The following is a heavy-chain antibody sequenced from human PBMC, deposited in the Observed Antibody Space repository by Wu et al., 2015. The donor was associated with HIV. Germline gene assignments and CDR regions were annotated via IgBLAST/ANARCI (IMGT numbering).Heavy chain of an antibody. D-gene: IGHD2-21*02. V-gene: IGHV1-69*05. J-gene: IGHJ5*02. Sequence: QVQLVQSGAEVKKPGSSVKVSCKGSGGAFTTSAINWVRQAPGQGLEWMGMIIPLYGTPNYAQKFEGRITINTDESTNTVYMGLRSLTYDDTAVYYCAIVGSGLVVVTTRPGEGPWGRGNAGHRLL. CDR1: GGAFTTSA. CDR2: IIPLYGTP. CDR3: AIVGSGLVVVTTRPGEGP.